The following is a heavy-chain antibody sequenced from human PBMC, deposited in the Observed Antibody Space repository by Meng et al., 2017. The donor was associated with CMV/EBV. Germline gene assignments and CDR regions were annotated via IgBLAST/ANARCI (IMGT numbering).Heavy chain of an antibody. CDR3: AKDLDSSSWNYYYYGMDV. CDR1: GLTFSSYA. Sequence: GESLKISCAASGLTFSSYAMSWVRQASGKGLEWVSAISGSGGSTYYADSVKGRFTISRDNSKNTLYLQMNSLRAEDTAVFYCAKDLDSSSWNYYYYGMDVWGQGTTVTVSS. V-gene: IGHV3-23*01. J-gene: IGHJ6*02. CDR2: ISGSGGST. D-gene: IGHD6-13*01.